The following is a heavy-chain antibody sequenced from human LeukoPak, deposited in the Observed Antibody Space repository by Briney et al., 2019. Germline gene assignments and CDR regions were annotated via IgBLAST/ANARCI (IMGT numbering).Heavy chain of an antibody. CDR2: IYYSGST. D-gene: IGHD4-17*01. Sequence: KTSETLSLTCTVSGGSISSYYWSWIRQPPGKGLEWIGYIYYSGSTNYNPSLKSRVTISVDTSKNQFSLKLSSVTAADTAVYYCARGDDYVGFDPWGQGTLVTVSS. CDR1: GGSISSYY. J-gene: IGHJ5*02. V-gene: IGHV4-59*01. CDR3: ARGDDYVGFDP.